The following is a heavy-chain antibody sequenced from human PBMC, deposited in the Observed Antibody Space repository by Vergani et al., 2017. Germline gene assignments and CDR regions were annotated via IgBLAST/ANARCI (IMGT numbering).Heavy chain of an antibody. CDR2: IKYSGST. Sequence: QVQLQQWGAGLLKPSQTLSLTCTVSGGSISSGGYYWSWIRQHPGTGLEWIGYIKYSGSTYYNPSLKSRVIISEDTSKNQFSLKLSSVTAADTAVYYCARHGGAFGWNYFDYWGQGTLVTVSS. CDR3: ARHGGAFGWNYFDY. CDR1: GGSISSGGYY. V-gene: IGHV4-31*03. J-gene: IGHJ4*02. D-gene: IGHD6-19*01.